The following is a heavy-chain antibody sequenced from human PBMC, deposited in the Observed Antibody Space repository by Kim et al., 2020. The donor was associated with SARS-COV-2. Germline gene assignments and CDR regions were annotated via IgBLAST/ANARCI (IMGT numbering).Heavy chain of an antibody. CDR2: IWFNGGDQ. CDR3: ARVRSGDRSGFFPQEIDS. J-gene: IGHJ4*02. V-gene: IGHV3-33*07. Sequence: GGSLRLSCAASGFIFSNYDMYWVRQAPGKGLEWVAVIWFNGGDQRYAQFVQGRLTISRDNSKNELYLHINSLRSDDTAVYYCARVRSGDRSGFFPQEIDSWGQGTLVTVSS. CDR1: GFIFSNYD. D-gene: IGHD3-22*01.